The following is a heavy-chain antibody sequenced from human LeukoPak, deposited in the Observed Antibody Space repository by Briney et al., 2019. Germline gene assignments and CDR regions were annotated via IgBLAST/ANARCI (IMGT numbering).Heavy chain of an antibody. D-gene: IGHD2-8*02. CDR3: VKGQEVVYAPTFDY. CDR1: GFTFNSYA. Sequence: PGGSLRLSCSASGFTFNSYAIHWVRQAPGKGLEYVSSTGTNGISTYYADSVTGRFTISRDNSKNSLYLQMSSLRAEDTAVYYCVKGQEVVYAPTFDYWGQGTLVTVSS. CDR2: TGTNGIST. V-gene: IGHV3-64D*09. J-gene: IGHJ4*02.